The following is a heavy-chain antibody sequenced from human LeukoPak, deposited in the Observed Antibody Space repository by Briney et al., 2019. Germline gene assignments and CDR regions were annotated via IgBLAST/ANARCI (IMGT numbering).Heavy chain of an antibody. J-gene: IGHJ1*01. V-gene: IGHV4-4*07. CDR2: IYTSRTT. Sequence: SETLSLTCSVSGGSISGYFWSWIRQPAGKGLEWIGRIYTSRTTNYNPSLKSRVTISVDTSKNQFSLKLSSVTAADTAVYYCASSSSWPGQCFQHWGQGTLVTVSS. CDR3: ASSSSWPGQCFQH. CDR1: GGSISGYF. D-gene: IGHD6-13*01.